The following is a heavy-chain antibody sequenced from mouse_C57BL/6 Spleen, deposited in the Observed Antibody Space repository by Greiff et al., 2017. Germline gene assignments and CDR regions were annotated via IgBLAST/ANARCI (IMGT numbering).Heavy chain of an antibody. CDR2: IWGVGST. J-gene: IGHJ3*01. Sequence: VMLVESGPGMVAPSQSLSITCTVSGFSLNSYGVDWVRPSPGKGLEWLGVIWGVGSTNYNSALKSRLSISKDNSKSQVFLKMNSMQTDDKALYYCASGATTGVGAFAYWGQGTLVTVSA. CDR1: GFSLNSYG. D-gene: IGHD2-13*01. V-gene: IGHV2-6*01. CDR3: ASGATTGVGAFAY.